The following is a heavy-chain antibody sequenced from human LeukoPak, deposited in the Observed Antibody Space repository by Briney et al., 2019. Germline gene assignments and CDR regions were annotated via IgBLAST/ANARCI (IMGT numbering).Heavy chain of an antibody. V-gene: IGHV4-59*01. CDR1: GGSTSSYY. D-gene: IGHD3-3*01. CDR2: IYYSGST. Sequence: SETLSLTCTVSGGSTSSYYWSWIRQPPGKGLEWIGYIYYSGSTKYKPSLKSRVTISVDTSKNQFSLKLSSVTAADTAVYYCARGRFLDAFDIWGQGTMVTVSS. J-gene: IGHJ3*02. CDR3: ARGRFLDAFDI.